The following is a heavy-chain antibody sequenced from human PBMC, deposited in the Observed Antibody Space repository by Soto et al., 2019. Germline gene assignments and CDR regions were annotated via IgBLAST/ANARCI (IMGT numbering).Heavy chain of an antibody. CDR1: GGSISGYH. J-gene: IGHJ3*02. D-gene: IGHD6-13*01. Sequence: SETLSLTCTVSGGSISGYHWSWIRQAPGKGLEWIGHIYNSGGTTDNPSLNSRVTVSLDTSKNQISLKLNSVTAADTAVYYCARWVYIYGPGAFAIWGQGTMVTVSS. CDR3: ARWVYIYGPGAFAI. CDR2: IYNSGGT. V-gene: IGHV4-59*08.